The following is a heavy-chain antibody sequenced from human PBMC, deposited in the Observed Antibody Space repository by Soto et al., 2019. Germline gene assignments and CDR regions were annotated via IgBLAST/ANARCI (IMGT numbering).Heavy chain of an antibody. J-gene: IGHJ4*02. D-gene: IGHD3-16*02. CDR2: ISSSGSTI. V-gene: IGHV3-11*01. Sequence: QVQLVESGGGLVKPGGSLRLSCAASGFTFSDYYMSWIRQAPGKGLEWVSYISSSGSTIYYADSVKGRFTISRDNAKNSLYLQMNSLRAEDTAVYYCACPLRDPVVMITFGGVIATDYWGQGTLVTVSS. CDR1: GFTFSDYY. CDR3: ACPLRDPVVMITFGGVIATDY.